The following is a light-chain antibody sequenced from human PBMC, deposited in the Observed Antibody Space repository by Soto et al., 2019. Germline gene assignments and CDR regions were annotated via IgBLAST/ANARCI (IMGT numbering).Light chain of an antibody. J-gene: IGLJ1*01. CDR1: SSDVGSYNL. CDR3: CSDAGSNYI. CDR2: EGS. V-gene: IGLV2-23*01. Sequence: QSALTQPASVSGSPGQSITISCTGTSSDVGSYNLVSWYQQHPGKAPKLMIYEGSKRPSGVSNRFSGSKSGNTASLTISGLQAEDEADYYCCSDAGSNYIFGTGIKVTVL.